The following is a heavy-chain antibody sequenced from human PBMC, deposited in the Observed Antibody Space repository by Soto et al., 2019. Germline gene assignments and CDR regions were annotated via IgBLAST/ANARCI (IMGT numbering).Heavy chain of an antibody. V-gene: IGHV3-30*18. D-gene: IGHD3-22*01. Sequence: PGGSLRLSCAASGFTFSSYGMHWVRQAPGKGLEWVAVISYDGTNKYYADSVKGRFTISRDNSKNTLYLQMNSLRAEDTAVYYCAKVTGYDSSGFDAFDIWGQGTMVTV. CDR3: AKVTGYDSSGFDAFDI. CDR1: GFTFSSYG. J-gene: IGHJ3*02. CDR2: ISYDGTNK.